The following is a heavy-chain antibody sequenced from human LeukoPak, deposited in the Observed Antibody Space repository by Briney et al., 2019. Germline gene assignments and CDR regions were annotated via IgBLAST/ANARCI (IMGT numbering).Heavy chain of an antibody. CDR3: ARAEITAAGVPFDY. D-gene: IGHD6-13*01. CDR1: GESFSGYY. Sequence: PSETLSLTCAVHGESFSGYYWSWIRQPPGKGLEWIGEVNHSGSTNYNPSLKSRVTISVDTSKNQFSLKLSSVTAADTGVYYCARAEITAAGVPFDYWGQGTLVTVSS. V-gene: IGHV4-34*01. CDR2: VNHSGST. J-gene: IGHJ4*02.